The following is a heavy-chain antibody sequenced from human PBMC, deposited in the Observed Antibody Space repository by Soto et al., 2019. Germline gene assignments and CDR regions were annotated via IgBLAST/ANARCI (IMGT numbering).Heavy chain of an antibody. D-gene: IGHD1-20*01. Sequence: GGSLRLSCTAPGFTFSSRAMNWVRQFPGRGLEWVSYISSSSSNIDYADSVKGRFTVSRDNAKNSLYLQMNTLRDEDTAVYYCASDRSLGSNWYYYLESWGQGTLVTVS. CDR1: GFTFSSRA. CDR2: ISSSSSNI. V-gene: IGHV3-48*02. CDR3: ASDRSLGSNWYYYLES. J-gene: IGHJ4*02.